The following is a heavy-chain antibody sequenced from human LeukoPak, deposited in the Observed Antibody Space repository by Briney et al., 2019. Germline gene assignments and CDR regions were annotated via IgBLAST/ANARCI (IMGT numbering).Heavy chain of an antibody. CDR3: ARDVRCSGGSCYSRAGNWFDP. D-gene: IGHD2-15*01. CDR1: GGTFSSYT. CDR2: IIPILGIA. V-gene: IGHV1-69*04. Sequence: SVKVSCKASGGTFSSYTISWVRQAPGQGLEWMGRIIPILGIANYAQKFQGRVTITADKSTSAAYMELSSLRSEDTAVYYCARDVRCSGGSCYSRAGNWFDPWGQGTLVTVSS. J-gene: IGHJ5*02.